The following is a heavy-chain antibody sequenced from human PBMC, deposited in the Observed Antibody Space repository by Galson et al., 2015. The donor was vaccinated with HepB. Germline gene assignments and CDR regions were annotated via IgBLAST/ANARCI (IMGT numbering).Heavy chain of an antibody. D-gene: IGHD2-21*02. Sequence: SLRLSCAASGFTFSSYGMHWVRQAPGKGLEWVAVISYDGSNKYYADSVKGRFTISRDNSKNTLYLQMNSLRAEDTAVYYCAKDRCGGDCKYFDYWGQGTLVTVSS. CDR3: AKDRCGGDCKYFDY. CDR2: ISYDGSNK. V-gene: IGHV3-30*18. J-gene: IGHJ4*02. CDR1: GFTFSSYG.